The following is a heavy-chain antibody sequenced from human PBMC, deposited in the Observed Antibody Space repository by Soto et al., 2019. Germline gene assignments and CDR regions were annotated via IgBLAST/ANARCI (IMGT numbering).Heavy chain of an antibody. CDR2: IYWDDDK. V-gene: IGHV2-5*02. CDR1: GFSLTTSGMG. D-gene: IGHD6-13*01. CDR3: ARRGDSSRYFDY. Sequence: SGPTLVKPTQTLTLTCTFSGFSLTTSGMGVGWIRQPPGRALEWLALIYWDDDKRYSPSLKSRLTITKDTSKNQVVLTMTNMDPVDTATYYCARRGDSSRYFDYWGQGTLVTVSS. J-gene: IGHJ4*02.